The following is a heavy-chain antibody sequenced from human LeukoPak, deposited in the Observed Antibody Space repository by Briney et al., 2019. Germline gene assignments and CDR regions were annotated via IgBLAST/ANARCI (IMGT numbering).Heavy chain of an antibody. CDR3: ARGRFCSADICSGGDAFDI. CDR2: IYTRGST. Sequence: PSETLSLTCTVSGGSISSYYWSWIRQPAGKGLEWIGRIYTRGSTNYNPSLKSRVTMSVDTSKNHFSLKLSSVTAADTAVYYCARGRFCSADICSGGDAFDIWGQGTMVSVSS. CDR1: GGSISSYY. V-gene: IGHV4-4*07. D-gene: IGHD3-3*01. J-gene: IGHJ3*02.